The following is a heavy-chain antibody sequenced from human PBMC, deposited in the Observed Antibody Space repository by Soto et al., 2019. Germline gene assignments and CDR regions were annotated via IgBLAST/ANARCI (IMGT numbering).Heavy chain of an antibody. CDR1: GGSISSGGYY. D-gene: IGHD3-22*01. V-gene: IGHV4-31*03. CDR2: IYYSGST. CDR3: ARDRALGYPPSYYFAY. J-gene: IGHJ4*02. Sequence: SETLSLTCTVSGGSISSGGYYWSWIRQHPGKGLEWIGYIYYSGSTYYNPSLKSRVTISVDTSKNQFSLKLSSVTAADTAVYYCARDRALGYPPSYYFAYWGQGPLVTVSS.